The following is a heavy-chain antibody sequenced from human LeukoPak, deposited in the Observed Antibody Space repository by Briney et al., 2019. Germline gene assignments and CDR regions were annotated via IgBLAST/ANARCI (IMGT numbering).Heavy chain of an antibody. J-gene: IGHJ3*02. CDR3: ARVLTTVTPDAFDI. D-gene: IGHD4-17*01. CDR1: GGTFSSYA. Sequence: SVKVSCKAPGGTFSSYAISWVRQAPGQGLEWMGRIIPILGIANYAQKFQGRVTITADKSTSTAYMELSSLRSEDAAVYYCARVLTTVTPDAFDIWGQGTMVTVSS. V-gene: IGHV1-69*04. CDR2: IIPILGIA.